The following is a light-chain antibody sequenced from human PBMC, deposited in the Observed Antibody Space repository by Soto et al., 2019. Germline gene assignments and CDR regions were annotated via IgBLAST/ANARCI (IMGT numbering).Light chain of an antibody. J-gene: IGKJ5*01. CDR3: QQSYSTPPIT. Sequence: DIQMTQSPSSLSASVGDRVTITCRASQSISSYLNWYQQKPGKAPKLLIYAASILQSGVTSRFSGSGSGTDFTLTISSLQPEDFATYYGQQSYSTPPITFGQGTLLEIK. CDR1: QSISSY. CDR2: AAS. V-gene: IGKV1-39*01.